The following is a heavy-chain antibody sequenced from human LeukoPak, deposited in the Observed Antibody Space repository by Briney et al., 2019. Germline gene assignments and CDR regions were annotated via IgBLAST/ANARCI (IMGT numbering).Heavy chain of an antibody. D-gene: IGHD4-17*01. V-gene: IGHV3-30*01. Sequence: GGSLRLSCAASGFTFSSYAMHWVRQAPGKGLEWVAVISYDGGNKYYADSVKGRFTISRDNSKNTLYLQMNSLRAEDTAVYYCARTVYGDYEYYFDYWGQGTLVTVSS. CDR2: ISYDGGNK. CDR3: ARTVYGDYEYYFDY. CDR1: GFTFSSYA. J-gene: IGHJ4*02.